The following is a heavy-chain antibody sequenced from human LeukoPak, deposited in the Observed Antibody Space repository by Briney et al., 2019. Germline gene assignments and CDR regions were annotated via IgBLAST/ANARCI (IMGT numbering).Heavy chain of an antibody. CDR1: GFTFSSYS. CDR2: ISSSSSTI. Sequence: GGSLRLSCAASGFTFSSYSMNWVRQAPGKGLEWVSYISSSSSTIYYADSVKGRFTISRDNAKNSLYLQMNSLRAEDTAVYYCARAPQSPDYYGSGSYSDYWGQGTLVTVSS. J-gene: IGHJ4*02. V-gene: IGHV3-48*04. D-gene: IGHD3-10*01. CDR3: ARAPQSPDYYGSGSYSDY.